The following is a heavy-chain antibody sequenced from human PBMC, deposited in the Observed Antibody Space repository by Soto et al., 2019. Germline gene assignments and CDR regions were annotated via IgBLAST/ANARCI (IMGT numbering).Heavy chain of an antibody. J-gene: IGHJ4*02. V-gene: IGHV3-23*01. CDR3: AKDHVEMATIGTLIDY. CDR2: ISGSGGST. Sequence: PGGSLRLSCAASGFTFSSYAMSWVRQAPGKGLEWVSAISGSGGSTYYADSVKGRFTISRDNSKNTLYLQMNSLRAEDTVVYYCAKDHVEMATIGTLIDYWGQGTLVTVSS. D-gene: IGHD5-12*01. CDR1: GFTFSSYA.